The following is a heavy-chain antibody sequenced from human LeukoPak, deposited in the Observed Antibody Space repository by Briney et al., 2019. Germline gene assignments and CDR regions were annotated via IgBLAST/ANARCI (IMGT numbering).Heavy chain of an antibody. CDR3: ARGYEYGWYDP. J-gene: IGHJ5*02. D-gene: IGHD4/OR15-4a*01. CDR2: INPKTGAT. Sequence: ASVKVSCKASGYTFTGYYMHWLRQAPGQGLEWMGWINPKTGATNYAQKFQGRVTMTRETSITTGNMELSSLRSDDTAMYYCARGYEYGWYDPWGQGTLVTVSS. CDR1: GYTFTGYY. V-gene: IGHV1-2*02.